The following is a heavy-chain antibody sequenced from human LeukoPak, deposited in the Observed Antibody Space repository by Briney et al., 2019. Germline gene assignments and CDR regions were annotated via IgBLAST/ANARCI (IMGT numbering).Heavy chain of an antibody. V-gene: IGHV6-1*01. CDR3: ARDLSPYCSSTSCYSDAFDI. CDR1: GDSVSSNSAA. CDR2: PYYRSKWYN. Sequence: SQTLSLTCAISGDSVSSNSAAWNWIRQSPSRGLEWLGRPYYRSKWYNDYAVSVKSRITINPDTSKNQFSLQLNSVTPEDTAVYYCARDLSPYCSSTSCYSDAFDIWGQGTMVTVSS. J-gene: IGHJ3*02. D-gene: IGHD2-2*01.